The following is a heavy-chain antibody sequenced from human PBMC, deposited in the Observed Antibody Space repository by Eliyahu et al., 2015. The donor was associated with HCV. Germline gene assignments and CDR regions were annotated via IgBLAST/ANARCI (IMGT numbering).Heavy chain of an antibody. CDR2: ISSSXXA. Sequence: QVQLQESGPGPVKPSXTLSLPXPVXGDSLSRNEYXWPWSRHHPGKGPGWLGDISSSXXAYYKPSLQSRLSMSVDTSKNHFXLKLTSVTAADTAVYYCARIAGDYFDYWGQGTLVTVSS. J-gene: IGHJ4*02. CDR1: GDSLSRNEYX. D-gene: IGHD2-21*01. V-gene: IGHV4-31*03. CDR3: ARIAGDYFDY.